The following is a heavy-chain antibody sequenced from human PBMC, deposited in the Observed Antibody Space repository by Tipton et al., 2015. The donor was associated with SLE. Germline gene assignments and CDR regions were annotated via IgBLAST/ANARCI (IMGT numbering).Heavy chain of an antibody. CDR2: IRSKPYGGTT. J-gene: IGHJ3*02. CDR3: SRGGSEYAFDN. CDR1: GFTLDVYV. V-gene: IGHV3-49*01. Sequence: SLRLSCTASGFTLDVYVMSWFRQAPGKGLEWVGFIRSKPYGGTTEYTASVRCRFIMSRDDATSIAYLQMNSLKTEDTAVYYCSRGGSEYAFDNWGQGIMVAISS. D-gene: IGHD2-2*01.